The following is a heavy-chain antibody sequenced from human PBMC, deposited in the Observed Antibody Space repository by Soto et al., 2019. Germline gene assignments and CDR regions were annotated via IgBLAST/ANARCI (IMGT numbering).Heavy chain of an antibody. CDR2: VSFDGSSE. J-gene: IGHJ5*02. Sequence: QVQLVESGGGVVQPGRSLRVSCATSGFTFSSYGMHWVRQPPGKGLELEWVAVVSFDGSSEYYADSVKGRFTISRDNSKNTLYLQMNSLRAADTAVYYCAKDLHAAVATAPLWFDPWGQGTLVTVSS. D-gene: IGHD5-12*01. CDR3: AKDLHAAVATAPLWFDP. CDR1: GFTFSSYG. V-gene: IGHV3-30*18.